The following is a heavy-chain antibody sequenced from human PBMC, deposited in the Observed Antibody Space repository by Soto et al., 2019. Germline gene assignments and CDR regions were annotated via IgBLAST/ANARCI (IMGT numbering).Heavy chain of an antibody. CDR3: ASGGGDREDYYYYYGMDV. J-gene: IGHJ6*02. CDR2: IIPIFGTA. CDR1: GGTFSSNA. Sequence: ASVKVSCKASGGTFSSNAISWVRQAPGQGLEWMGGIIPIFGTANYAQKFQGRVTITADESTSTAYMELSSLRSEDTAVYYCASGGGDREDYYYYYGMDVWGQGTTVTVSS. D-gene: IGHD2-21*02. V-gene: IGHV1-69*13.